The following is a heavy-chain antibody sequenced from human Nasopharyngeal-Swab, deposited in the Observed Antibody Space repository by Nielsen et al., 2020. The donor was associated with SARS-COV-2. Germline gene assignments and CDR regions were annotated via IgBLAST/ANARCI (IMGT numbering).Heavy chain of an antibody. J-gene: IGHJ4*02. Sequence: GSLRLSCAASGFTFSKFALHWVRQAPDKGLEWVTFISYDGSTQYYADFVKGRFTISRDNAKDTLYLQMNNLKPEDSALYFCARDRTYSFDSWGQGTLVTVSS. CDR2: ISYDGSTQ. CDR3: ARDRTYSFDS. D-gene: IGHD1-7*01. V-gene: IGHV3-30-3*01. CDR1: GFTFSKFA.